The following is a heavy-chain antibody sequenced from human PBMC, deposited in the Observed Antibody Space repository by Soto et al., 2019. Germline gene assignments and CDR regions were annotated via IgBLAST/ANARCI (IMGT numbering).Heavy chain of an antibody. D-gene: IGHD3-3*01. Sequence: ASVKVSCKAFGYTFTGYFMHWVRQAPGQGLEWPGWINPNSGATKYAQKFRGRVTLTRDTSINTAYMEMSMLRSDDTAVYYCARGGGTILAPLPWGQGTLVTVSS. J-gene: IGHJ5*02. V-gene: IGHV1-2*02. CDR1: GYTFTGYF. CDR3: ARGGGTILAPLP. CDR2: INPNSGAT.